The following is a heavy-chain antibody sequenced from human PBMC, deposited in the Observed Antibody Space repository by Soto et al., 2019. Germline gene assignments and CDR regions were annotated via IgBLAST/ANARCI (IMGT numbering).Heavy chain of an antibody. D-gene: IGHD6-25*01. CDR3: AREASLSGYSSARELDY. J-gene: IGHJ4*02. CDR2: IYYSGST. CDR1: GGSVSSGSYY. Sequence: QVQLQESGPGLVKPSETLSLTCTVSGGSVSSGSYYWSWIRQPPGKGLEWIGYIYYSGSTNYNPSLKSRVTISVDTSKNQFSLKLSSVTAADTAVYYCAREASLSGYSSARELDYWGQGTLVTVSS. V-gene: IGHV4-61*01.